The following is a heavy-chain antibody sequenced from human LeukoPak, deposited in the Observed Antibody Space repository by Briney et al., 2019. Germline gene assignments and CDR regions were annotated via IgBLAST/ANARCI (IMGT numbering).Heavy chain of an antibody. V-gene: IGHV3-30*02. CDR1: GFTLSTCG. Sequence: PGGSLRLSCAASGFTLSTCGMHWVRQAPGKGLEWVAFINDGGNKKDYADSVKGRLAISRDTSKNILYLQMNSLRVEDTAVYYCVKRGSRQVVPAALDYWGQGTLVTVSS. J-gene: IGHJ4*02. D-gene: IGHD2-2*01. CDR3: VKRGSRQVVPAALDY. CDR2: INDGGNKK.